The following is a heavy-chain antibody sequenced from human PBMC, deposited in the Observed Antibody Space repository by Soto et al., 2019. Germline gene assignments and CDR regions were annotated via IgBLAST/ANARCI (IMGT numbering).Heavy chain of an antibody. CDR2: IYPGDSDT. CDR1: GYSFTSYW. CDR3: ARNPGYSSGYYYGMDV. D-gene: IGHD6-19*01. V-gene: IGHV5-51*01. J-gene: IGHJ6*02. Sequence: GESLKISCKCSGYSFTSYWIGWVRQMPGKGLEWMGIIYPGDSDTRYSPSFQGQVTISADKSISTAYLQWSSLKASDTAMYYCARNPGYSSGYYYGMDVWGQGTTVTVSS.